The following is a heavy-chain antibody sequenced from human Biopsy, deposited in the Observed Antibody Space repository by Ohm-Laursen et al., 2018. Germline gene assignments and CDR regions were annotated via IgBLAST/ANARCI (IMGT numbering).Heavy chain of an antibody. CDR3: AKDDYERVSSGYYFDY. D-gene: IGHD5-12*01. V-gene: IGHV3-21*01. CDR2: ISSTSNHI. CDR1: VSAFTDYS. J-gene: IGHJ4*02. Sequence: SVRLSCAASVSAFTDYSLNWVRHAPGTGLEWVASISSTSNHIHYVDSVWGRFTISRDNAENSLYLEMNRLRVEDTAVYYCAKDDYERVSSGYYFDYWGQGTLVSVSS.